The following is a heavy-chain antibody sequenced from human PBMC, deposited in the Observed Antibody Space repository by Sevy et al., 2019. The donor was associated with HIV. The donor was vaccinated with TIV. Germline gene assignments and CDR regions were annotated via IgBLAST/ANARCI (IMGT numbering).Heavy chain of an antibody. Sequence: GGSLRLSCAASGFTLSTYDMHWVRQAPGKGLEWVAVISDDGRNKYYADSVKGRFTISRDNSKNTLYLQMNSLRAEDTAVYYCARDFRSSGWMGGFDFWGQGTLVTVSS. V-gene: IGHV3-30*04. CDR3: ARDFRSSGWMGGFDF. D-gene: IGHD6-19*01. CDR2: ISDDGRNK. CDR1: GFTLSTYD. J-gene: IGHJ4*02.